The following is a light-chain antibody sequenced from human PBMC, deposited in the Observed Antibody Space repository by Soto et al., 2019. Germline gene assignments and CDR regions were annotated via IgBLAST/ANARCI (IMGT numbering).Light chain of an antibody. CDR2: EVI. CDR1: SSDVGSYML. Sequence: QSALTQPASVSGSPGQSITISCTGTSSDVGSYMLVSWYQQHPGKAPKRRISEVIRRPSGVSNRFSGSKSGNTASLTISGLQAEDEADYFCCSYAGSSTYVFGTGTKLTVL. CDR3: CSYAGSSTYV. V-gene: IGLV2-23*02. J-gene: IGLJ1*01.